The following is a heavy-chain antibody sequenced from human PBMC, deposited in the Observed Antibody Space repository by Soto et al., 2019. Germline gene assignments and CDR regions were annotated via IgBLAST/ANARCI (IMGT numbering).Heavy chain of an antibody. CDR2: IHNSGST. CDR3: ARVDCSSTSCYPPYYFDY. V-gene: IGHV4-59*12. J-gene: IGHJ4*02. Sequence: SETLSLTCTVSGGSISGYHWNWIRQPPGKGVEWIGYIHNSGSTTYNSSLKSRVTISVDTSKNQFSLKLSSVTAADTAVYYCARVDCSSTSCYPPYYFDYWGQGTLVTVSS. D-gene: IGHD2-2*01. CDR1: GGSISGYH.